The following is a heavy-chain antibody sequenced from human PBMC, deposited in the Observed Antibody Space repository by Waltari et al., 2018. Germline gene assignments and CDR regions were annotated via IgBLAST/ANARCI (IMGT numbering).Heavy chain of an antibody. CDR3: AKDRHHYDYVWGSYQNGFDY. V-gene: IGHV3-23*01. D-gene: IGHD3-16*02. CDR1: GFTFSSYA. CDR2: ISGSGGST. J-gene: IGHJ4*02. Sequence: EVQLLESGGGLVQPGGSLRLSCAASGFTFSSYAMSWVRQAQGQELRWVSAISGSGGSTYYADSVKGRFTISRDNSKNTLYLQMNSLRAEDTAVYYCAKDRHHYDYVWGSYQNGFDYWGQGTLVTVSS.